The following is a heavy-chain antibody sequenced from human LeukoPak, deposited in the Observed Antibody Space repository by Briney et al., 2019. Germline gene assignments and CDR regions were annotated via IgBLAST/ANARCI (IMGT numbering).Heavy chain of an antibody. CDR3: ARGLYYDFWSGSHYGMGV. CDR2: IYYSGST. Sequence: SQTLSLTCTVSGGSISSGDYYWSWIRQPPGKGLKWIGYIYYSGSTYYNPSLKSRVTISVDTSKNQFSLKLSSVTAADTAVYYCARGLYYDFWSGSHYGMGVWGQGTTVTVSS. D-gene: IGHD3-3*01. CDR1: GGSISSGDYY. V-gene: IGHV4-30-4*01. J-gene: IGHJ6*02.